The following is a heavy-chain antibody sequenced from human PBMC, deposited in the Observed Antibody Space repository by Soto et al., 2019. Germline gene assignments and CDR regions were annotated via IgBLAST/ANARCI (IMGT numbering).Heavy chain of an antibody. D-gene: IGHD2-15*01. CDR3: GSENLGYCSGGSCVY. V-gene: IGHV3-66*01. Sequence: EVQLVESGGGLVQPGGSLRLSCAASGFTVSSNYMSWVRQAPGKGLEWVSVIYSGGSTYYADSVKGRFTISRDNSKNPLDLQENTLVAEDTGVYYCGSENLGYCSGGSCVYWGQGILVTVSS. J-gene: IGHJ4*02. CDR2: IYSGGST. CDR1: GFTVSSNY.